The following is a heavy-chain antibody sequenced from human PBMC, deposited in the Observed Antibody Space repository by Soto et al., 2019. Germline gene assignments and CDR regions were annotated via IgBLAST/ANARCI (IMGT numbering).Heavy chain of an antibody. D-gene: IGHD2-15*01. CDR3: ATRTPAQYCSGGSCYSGWFDP. J-gene: IGHJ5*02. CDR2: IYHSGST. Sequence: ETLSLTCAVSGYSISSGYYWGWIRQPPGKGLEWIGSIYHSGSTYYNPSLKSRVTISVDTSKNQFSLKLSSVTAADTAVYYCATRTPAQYCSGGSCYSGWFDPWGQGTLVTVS. V-gene: IGHV4-38-2*01. CDR1: GYSISSGYY.